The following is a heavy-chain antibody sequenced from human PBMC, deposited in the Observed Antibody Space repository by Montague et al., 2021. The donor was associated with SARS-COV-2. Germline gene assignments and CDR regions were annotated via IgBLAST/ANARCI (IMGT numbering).Heavy chain of an antibody. J-gene: IGHJ3*02. V-gene: IGHV4-39*01. CDR1: GGSITRDYY. Sequence: SETLSLTCTVSGGSITRDYYWGWIRQPPGKGLEWVGNIYYSGTTFINPSLESRVTISVDASKNQFSLNLPSVTAADTAVYYCVRPLVRGVPKAFDIWGQGALVIVSS. D-gene: IGHD3-10*01. CDR2: IYYSGTT. CDR3: VRPLVRGVPKAFDI.